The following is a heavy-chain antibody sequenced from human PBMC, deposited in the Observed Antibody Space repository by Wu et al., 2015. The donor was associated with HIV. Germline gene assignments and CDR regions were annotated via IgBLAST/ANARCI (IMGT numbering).Heavy chain of an antibody. J-gene: IGHJ4*02. CDR1: GYTFTGYY. D-gene: IGHD3-9*01. V-gene: IGHV1-2*02. CDR3: ARDRGYYDILTGYYPKPYFDY. Sequence: QVQLVQSGAEVKKPGASVKVSCKASGYTFTGYYMHWVRQAPGQGLEWMGWINPNSGGTNYAQKFQGRVTMTRDTSISTAYMELSRLRSDDTAVYYCARDRGYYDILTGYYPKPYFDYWGQGTLVTVSS. CDR2: INPNSGGT.